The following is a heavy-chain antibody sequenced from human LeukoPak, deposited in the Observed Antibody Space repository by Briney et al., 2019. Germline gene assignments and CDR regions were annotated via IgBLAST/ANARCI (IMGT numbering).Heavy chain of an antibody. CDR3: ASRAAAGTHHDY. D-gene: IGHD6-13*01. J-gene: IGHJ4*02. Sequence: PSETLSLTCTVSGGSISSSSYYWGWIRQPPGEGLEWIGSIYYSGSTYYNPSLKSRVTISVDTSKNQFSLKLSSVTAADTAVYYCASRAAAGTHHDYWGQGTLVTVSS. CDR1: GGSISSSSYY. CDR2: IYYSGST. V-gene: IGHV4-39*01.